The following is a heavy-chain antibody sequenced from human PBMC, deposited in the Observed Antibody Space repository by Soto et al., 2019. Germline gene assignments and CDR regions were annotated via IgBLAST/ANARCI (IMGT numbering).Heavy chain of an antibody. J-gene: IGHJ4*02. CDR3: ARDRDSSGWYEAFDY. Sequence: GGSLRLSCAASGFTVSNNYMSWVRQAPGKGLEWVSVFYSGGSTYYADSVKGRFTISRDNSKNTLYLQMNSLRAEDTAVYYCARDRDSSGWYEAFDYWGQGTLVTVS. V-gene: IGHV3-53*01. D-gene: IGHD6-19*01. CDR2: FYSGGST. CDR1: GFTVSNNY.